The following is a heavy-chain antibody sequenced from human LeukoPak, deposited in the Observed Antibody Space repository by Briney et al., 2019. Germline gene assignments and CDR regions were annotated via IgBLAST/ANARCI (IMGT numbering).Heavy chain of an antibody. CDR2: IYYSGSI. CDR3: ARVPGQWLVQTSYYFDY. Sequence: PLETLSLTCTVSGGSISSGGYYWSWIRQHPGKGLEWIGYIYYSGSIYYNPSLKSRVTISVDTSKNQFSLKLSSVTAADTAVYYCARVPGQWLVQTSYYFDYWGQGTLVTVSS. J-gene: IGHJ4*02. D-gene: IGHD6-19*01. V-gene: IGHV4-31*03. CDR1: GGSISSGGYY.